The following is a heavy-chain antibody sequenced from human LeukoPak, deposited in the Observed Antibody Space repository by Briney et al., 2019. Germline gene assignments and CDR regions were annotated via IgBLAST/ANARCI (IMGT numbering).Heavy chain of an antibody. J-gene: IGHJ4*02. CDR3: ARGRGSGYQRYYYFDY. V-gene: IGHV3-21*01. Sequence: GGSLRLSCAASGFTFSSYSMNWVRQAPGKGLEWVSSISSSSSYIYYADSVKGRFTISRDNAKNSLYLQMNSLRAEDTAVYYCARGRGSGYQRYYYFDYWGQGNPVSVSS. CDR1: GFTFSSYS. D-gene: IGHD3-22*01. CDR2: ISSSSSYI.